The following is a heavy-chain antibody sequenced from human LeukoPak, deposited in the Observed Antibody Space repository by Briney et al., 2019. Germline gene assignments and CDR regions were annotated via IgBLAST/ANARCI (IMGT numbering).Heavy chain of an antibody. CDR1: GGSISSYY. V-gene: IGHV4-59*01. Sequence: SETLSLTCTVSGGSISSYYWSWIRQPPGKGLEWIGYIYYSGSTYYNPSLKSRATISVDTSKNQFSLKLSSVTAADTAVYYCARNRYLDAFDIWGQGTMVTVSS. J-gene: IGHJ3*02. CDR3: ARNRYLDAFDI. D-gene: IGHD1-1*01. CDR2: IYYSGST.